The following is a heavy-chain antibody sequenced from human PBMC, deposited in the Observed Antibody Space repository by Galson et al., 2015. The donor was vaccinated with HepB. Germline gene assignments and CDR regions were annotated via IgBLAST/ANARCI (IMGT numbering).Heavy chain of an antibody. CDR1: GGTFSSYA. Sequence: SVKVSCKASGGTFSSYAISWVRQAPGQGLEWMGGIIPIFGTANYAQKFQGRVTITADESTSTAYMELSSLRSEDTAVYYCARDGRCSGGSCYPDYWGQGTLVTVSS. D-gene: IGHD2-15*01. V-gene: IGHV1-69*13. CDR3: ARDGRCSGGSCYPDY. J-gene: IGHJ4*02. CDR2: IIPIFGTA.